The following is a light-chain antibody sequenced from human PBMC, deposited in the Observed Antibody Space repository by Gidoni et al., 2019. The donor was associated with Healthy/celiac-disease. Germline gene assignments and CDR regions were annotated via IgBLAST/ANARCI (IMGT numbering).Light chain of an antibody. CDR3: SSYTSSSTLFV. CDR1: SSDVGGYNY. CDR2: DVS. J-gene: IGLJ1*01. V-gene: IGLV2-14*03. Sequence: QSALTQPASVSGSPGQPITISCTRTSSDVGGYNYVSWYQQHPGKAPELIIYDVSNRPSGVSNRFSGSKSGNTASLTISELQAEDEADYYCSSYTSSSTLFVFGTGTKVTVL.